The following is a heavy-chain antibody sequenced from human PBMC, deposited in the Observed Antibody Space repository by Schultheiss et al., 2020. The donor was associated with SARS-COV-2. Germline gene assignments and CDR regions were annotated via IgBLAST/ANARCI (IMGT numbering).Heavy chain of an antibody. D-gene: IGHD6-6*01. CDR2: INHSGST. Sequence: SETLSLTCAVYGGSFSGYYWSWIRQPPGKGLEWIGEINHSGSTNYNPSLKSRVTISVDTSKNQFSLKLSSVTAADTAVYYCARGGQGQLVRWRGYYYMYVWGKGTTVTVSS. V-gene: IGHV4-34*01. CDR1: GGSFSGYY. CDR3: ARGGQGQLVRWRGYYYMYV. J-gene: IGHJ6*03.